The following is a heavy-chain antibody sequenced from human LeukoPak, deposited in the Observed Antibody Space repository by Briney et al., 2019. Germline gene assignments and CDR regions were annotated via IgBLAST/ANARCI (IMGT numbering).Heavy chain of an antibody. J-gene: IGHJ4*02. CDR3: ARDRRWLQYSDY. V-gene: IGHV3-30*04. CDR2: ISHGGSNK. D-gene: IGHD5-24*01. Sequence: GGSLRLSCAASGXTFSSYEMNWVRQAPGKGLEWAAVISHGGSNKYYADSVKGRFTISRDNSKNTLYLEMNSLRPEDTAVYYCARDRRWLQYSDYWGQGTLVTVSS. CDR1: GXTFSSYE.